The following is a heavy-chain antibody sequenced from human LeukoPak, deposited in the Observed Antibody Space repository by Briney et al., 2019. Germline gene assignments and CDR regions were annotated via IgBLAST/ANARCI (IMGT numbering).Heavy chain of an antibody. V-gene: IGHV1-2*02. J-gene: IGHJ4*02. CDR1: GYTFTDYY. Sequence: SVKVSCKASGYTFTDYYMHWVRQAPGQGLEWMGWINPNSGGTSYAQKFQGRVTMTRDTSISTAYMELSRLRSDDTALYYCARVRSQYYFDYWGQGTLVTVSS. CDR2: INPNSGGT. D-gene: IGHD6-13*01. CDR3: ARVRSQYYFDY.